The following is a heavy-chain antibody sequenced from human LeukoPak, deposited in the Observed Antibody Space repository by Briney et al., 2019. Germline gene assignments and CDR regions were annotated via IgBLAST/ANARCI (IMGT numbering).Heavy chain of an antibody. CDR1: GGSINSDS. J-gene: IGHJ5*02. Sequence: SETLSLTCAVSGGSINSDSWSWIRQPLGKGLEWVGYIYHSGSTYYNPSLKSRVTISVDRSKNQFSLKLSSVTAADTAVYYCARGYSGYDYYWFDPWGQGTLVTVSS. CDR2: IYHSGST. V-gene: IGHV4-30-2*01. D-gene: IGHD5-12*01. CDR3: ARGYSGYDYYWFDP.